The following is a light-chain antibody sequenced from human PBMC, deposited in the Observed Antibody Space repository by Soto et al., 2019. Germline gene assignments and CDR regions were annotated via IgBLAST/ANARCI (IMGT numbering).Light chain of an antibody. V-gene: IGLV2-14*01. CDR1: SSDVGGYNY. J-gene: IGLJ3*02. CDR2: EVS. Sequence: QSVLTQPASVSGSPGQSITISCTGTSSDVGGYNYVSWYQQHPGKAPKLMIYEVSNRPSGVSNRFSGSKSGNTASLTISGLQAEDEADHYCSSYTSSSTLWVFGVGTQLTV. CDR3: SSYTSSSTLWV.